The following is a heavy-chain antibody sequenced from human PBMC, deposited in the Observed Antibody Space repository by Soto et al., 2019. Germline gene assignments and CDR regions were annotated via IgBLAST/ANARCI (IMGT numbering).Heavy chain of an antibody. Sequence: GASVKVSCKASGGTFSSYAISWVRQAPGQGLEWMGGIIPIFGTANYAQKFQGRVTITADESTSTAYMELSRLRSEDTAVYYCARVVDYDSSGAPRYFQHWGQGTLVTVSS. J-gene: IGHJ1*01. CDR1: GGTFSSYA. CDR2: IIPIFGTA. V-gene: IGHV1-69*13. CDR3: ARVVDYDSSGAPRYFQH. D-gene: IGHD3-22*01.